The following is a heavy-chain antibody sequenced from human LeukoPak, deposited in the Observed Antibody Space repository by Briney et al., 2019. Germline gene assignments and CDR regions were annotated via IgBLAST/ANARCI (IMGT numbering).Heavy chain of an antibody. Sequence: PSETLSLTCTVSGGSISSHYWSWIRQPPGKGLEWIEYIYYSGSTNYNPSLKSRVTISVDTSKNQFSLKLSSVTAADTAVYYCAREVTTGYYFYYMDVWGKGTTVTVSS. J-gene: IGHJ6*03. D-gene: IGHD4-11*01. V-gene: IGHV4-59*11. CDR2: IYYSGST. CDR3: AREVTTGYYFYYMDV. CDR1: GGSISSHY.